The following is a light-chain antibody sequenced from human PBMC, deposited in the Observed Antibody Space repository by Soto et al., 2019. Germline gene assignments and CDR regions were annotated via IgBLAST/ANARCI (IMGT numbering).Light chain of an antibody. J-gene: IGKJ4*01. Sequence: EIVLTQSPGTLPLSSGERATLSCRASQSARSNYLAWYQQKPGQAPRLLIYGASSRATGIPDRFGGSGSGTDFTLTISRLEPEDFAVYYCQQYASSPLTFGGGTKVEIK. CDR2: GAS. V-gene: IGKV3-20*01. CDR3: QQYASSPLT. CDR1: QSARSNY.